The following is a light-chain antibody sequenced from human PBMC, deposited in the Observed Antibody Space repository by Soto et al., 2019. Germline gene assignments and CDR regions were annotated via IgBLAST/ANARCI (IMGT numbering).Light chain of an antibody. CDR3: CSYAVTPYV. V-gene: IGLV2-11*01. Sequence: QSALTQPRLVSASPGQSVTISCTGTRSDVGGYNYVSWYQHHPGKAPKLMIYGVSERPSGVPDRFSGSKSGNTASLTISGLQAEDEADYYCCSYAVTPYVFGTGTKLTVL. J-gene: IGLJ1*01. CDR1: RSDVGGYNY. CDR2: GVS.